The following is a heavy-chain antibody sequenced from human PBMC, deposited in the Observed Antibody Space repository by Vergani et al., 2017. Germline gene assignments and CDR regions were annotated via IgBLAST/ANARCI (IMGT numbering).Heavy chain of an antibody. D-gene: IGHD5-18*01. V-gene: IGHV3-21*01. CDR1: GFTFSSYS. CDR2: ISISSSYI. CDR3: ARSTDTAMDFDY. J-gene: IGHJ4*02. Sequence: EVQLVESGGGLVKPGGSLRLSCAASGFTFSSYSMNWVRQAPGKGLEWVSSISISSSYIYYADSVKGRFTISRDNAKNSLYLQMNSLRAEDTAVYYCARSTDTAMDFDYWGQGTLVTVSS.